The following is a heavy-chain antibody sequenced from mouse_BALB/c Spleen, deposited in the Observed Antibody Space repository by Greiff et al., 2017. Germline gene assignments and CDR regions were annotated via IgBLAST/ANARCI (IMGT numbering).Heavy chain of an antibody. J-gene: IGHJ4*01. CDR2: ISSGGGST. Sequence: EVQVVESGGGLVKPGGSLKLSCAASGFAFSSYDMSWVRQTPEKRLEWVAYISSGGGSTYYPDTVKGRFTISRDNAKNTLYLQMSSLKSEDTAMYYCARHRIYYDYDGGYWGQGTSVTVSS. CDR3: ARHRIYYDYDGGY. D-gene: IGHD2-4*01. CDR1: GFAFSSYD. V-gene: IGHV5-12-1*01.